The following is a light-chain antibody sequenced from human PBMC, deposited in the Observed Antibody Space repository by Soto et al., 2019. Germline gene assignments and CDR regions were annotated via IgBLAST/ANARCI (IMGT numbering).Light chain of an antibody. CDR3: SSFAGSNNVV. CDR1: SSDVGSYDH. V-gene: IGLV2-8*01. CDR2: DVS. Sequence: QSALTQPPSASGSPGQSVTISCAGTSSDVGSYDHVSWYQQHPGKAPKLMIYDVSKRPSGVPDRFSGSKSGNAASLTVSGLQIEDGADYYCSSFAGSNNVVFGGGTKVTVL. J-gene: IGLJ3*02.